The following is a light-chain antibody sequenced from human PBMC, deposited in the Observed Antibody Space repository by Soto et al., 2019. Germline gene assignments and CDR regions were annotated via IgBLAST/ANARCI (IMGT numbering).Light chain of an antibody. CDR1: SSDVGGYNY. V-gene: IGLV2-14*01. J-gene: IGLJ2*01. CDR2: DVS. Sequence: QSALTQPASVSGSPGQSITISCTGTSSDVGGYNYVSWYQQHPGKAPKLMIYDVSNRPSGVSNRFSGSKSGNTASLTISGLQAEDDADYYCSSYTSSSTRVFVGGTKLTVL. CDR3: SSYTSSSTRV.